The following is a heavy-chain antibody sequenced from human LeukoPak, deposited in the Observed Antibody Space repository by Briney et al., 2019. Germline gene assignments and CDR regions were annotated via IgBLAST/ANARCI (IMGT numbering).Heavy chain of an antibody. CDR2: IYYSGST. CDR3: ALGYCGGGSCYAREYFQH. V-gene: IGHV4-31*03. J-gene: IGHJ1*01. CDR1: GGSISSGGYY. D-gene: IGHD2-15*01. Sequence: SETLSLTCTVSGGSISSGGYYWTWIRQHPGKGLEWIGYIYYSGSTYYNPSLKSRVTISVDTSKKQFSQRLSSVTAADTAVYYCALGYCGGGSCYAREYFQHWGQGTLVTVS.